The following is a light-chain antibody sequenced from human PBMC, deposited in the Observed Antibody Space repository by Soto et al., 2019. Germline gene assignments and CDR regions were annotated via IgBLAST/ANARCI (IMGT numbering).Light chain of an antibody. CDR2: GAS. Sequence: NVLTQSPGTLSLSPGERATLSCRASQSVTSNFLAWYQQKPGQAPRLLIYGASTRAAGVPDRFSGSGSGTDFTLTITGLEAEDFAVYYCQLYGRSPFLYTFGQGTKV. CDR3: QLYGRSPFLYT. V-gene: IGKV3-20*01. CDR1: QSVTSNF. J-gene: IGKJ2*01.